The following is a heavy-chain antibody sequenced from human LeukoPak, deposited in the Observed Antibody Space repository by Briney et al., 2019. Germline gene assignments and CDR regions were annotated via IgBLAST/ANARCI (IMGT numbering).Heavy chain of an antibody. CDR2: ISGSGGST. Sequence: QPGGSLRLSCAASGFTFSSYAMSWVRQAPGKGLEWVSAISGSGGSTYYADSVKGRFTISRDNSKNTLYLQMNSLRAEDTAVYYCANSYGSGSYYKNFDYWGQGTLVTVSS. J-gene: IGHJ4*02. CDR1: GFTFSSYA. D-gene: IGHD3-10*01. V-gene: IGHV3-23*01. CDR3: ANSYGSGSYYKNFDY.